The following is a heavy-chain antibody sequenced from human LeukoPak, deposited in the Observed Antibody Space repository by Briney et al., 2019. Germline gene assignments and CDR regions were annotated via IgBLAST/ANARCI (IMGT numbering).Heavy chain of an antibody. CDR1: GFTFSSYA. V-gene: IGHV3-30-3*01. CDR3: ARGGHGGSSWPLDY. D-gene: IGHD6-13*01. Sequence: PGGSLRLSCAASGFTFSSYAMHWVRQAPGKGLEWVAVISYDGSNKYYADSVKGRFTISRDNSKNTLYLQMNSLRAEDTAVYYCARGGHGGSSWPLDYWGQGTLVTVSS. J-gene: IGHJ4*02. CDR2: ISYDGSNK.